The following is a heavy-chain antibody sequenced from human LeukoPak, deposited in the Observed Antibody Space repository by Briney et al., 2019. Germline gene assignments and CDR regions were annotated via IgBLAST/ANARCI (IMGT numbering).Heavy chain of an antibody. CDR3: AKDDSTVTTYY. Sequence: GGSLRLSCAASGFTFSSYGMSWVRQAPGKGLEWVSAITGSGGSTYFADSVKGRFTISRDNSKNTLYLQMNSLRAEDTAVYYCAKDDSTVTTYYWGQGTLVTVSS. J-gene: IGHJ4*02. V-gene: IGHV3-23*01. CDR2: ITGSGGST. D-gene: IGHD4-17*01. CDR1: GFTFSSYG.